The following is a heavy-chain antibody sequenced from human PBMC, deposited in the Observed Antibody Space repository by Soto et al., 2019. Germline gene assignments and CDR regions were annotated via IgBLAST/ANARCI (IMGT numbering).Heavy chain of an antibody. CDR3: ARGTTSRITIFGVVITNYYYYYMDV. Sequence: SETLSLTCAVYGGSFSGYYWSWIRQPPGKGLEWIGEINHSGSTNYNPSLKSRVTISVDTSKNQFSLKLSSVTAADTAVYYCARGTTSRITIFGVVITNYYYYYMDVWGKATXVTVSS. CDR2: INHSGST. D-gene: IGHD3-3*01. CDR1: GGSFSGYY. J-gene: IGHJ6*03. V-gene: IGHV4-34*01.